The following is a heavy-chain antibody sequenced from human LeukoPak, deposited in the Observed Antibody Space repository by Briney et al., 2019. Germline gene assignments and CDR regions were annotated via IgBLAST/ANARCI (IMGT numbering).Heavy chain of an antibody. CDR3: ASFSGSYYAFDI. V-gene: IGHV4-39*07. Sequence: SETLSLTCTVSGVSISSSSYYWGWIRQPPGKGLEWIGSIYYSGSTYYNPPLKSRVTISVDTSKNQFSLKLSSVTAADTAVYYCASFSGSYYAFDIWGQGTMVTVSS. J-gene: IGHJ3*02. CDR1: GVSISSSSYY. CDR2: IYYSGST. D-gene: IGHD1-26*01.